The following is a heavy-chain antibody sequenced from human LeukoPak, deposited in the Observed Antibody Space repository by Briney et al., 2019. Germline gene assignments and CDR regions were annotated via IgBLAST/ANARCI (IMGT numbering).Heavy chain of an antibody. CDR2: IYYSGST. CDR3: ATLYYYDSSGYPPIPVDY. V-gene: IGHV4-59*08. J-gene: IGHJ4*02. D-gene: IGHD3-22*01. Sequence: PSETLSLTCTVSGGSISSYYWSWIRQPPGKGLEWIGYIYYSGSTNYNPSLKSRVTISVDTSKNQFSLKLSSVTAADTAVYYCATLYYYDSSGYPPIPVDYWGQGTLVTVSS. CDR1: GGSISSYY.